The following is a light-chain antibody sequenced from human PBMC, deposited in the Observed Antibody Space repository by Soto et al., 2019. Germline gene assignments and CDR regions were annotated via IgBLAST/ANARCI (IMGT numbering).Light chain of an antibody. CDR2: EVT. CDR1: SSDVGNYDL. Sequence: QSALTQPASVSGSPGQSITISCIGTSSDVGNYDLVSWYQQHPGKAPRLMIYEVTTRPSEVSNRFSGSKSGNTASLTISGLQAEDEADYYCCSYAGFSTVIFGGGTKLTVL. CDR3: CSYAGFSTVI. V-gene: IGLV2-23*02. J-gene: IGLJ2*01.